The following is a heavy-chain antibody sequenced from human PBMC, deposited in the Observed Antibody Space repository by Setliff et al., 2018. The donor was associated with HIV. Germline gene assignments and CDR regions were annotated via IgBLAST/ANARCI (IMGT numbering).Heavy chain of an antibody. CDR2: VDPENGET. CDR3: ATGTIEGLTRYYYYYMDV. V-gene: IGHV1-69-2*01. Sequence: VKVSCKVSGYSFTDYYMHWVQQAPGNGLEWMGLVDPENGETIYAEKFQGRVTITADTSTDTAYMELSSLRSEDTALYYCATGTIEGLTRYYYYYMDVWGKGTTVTV. D-gene: IGHD1-26*01. CDR1: GYSFTDYY. J-gene: IGHJ6*03.